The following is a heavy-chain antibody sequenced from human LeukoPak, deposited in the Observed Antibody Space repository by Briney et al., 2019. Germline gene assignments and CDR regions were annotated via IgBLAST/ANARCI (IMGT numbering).Heavy chain of an antibody. D-gene: IGHD2-21*02. CDR3: AKTTVTDHEAFDY. CDR1: GGSISSSSYY. CDR2: IYYSGST. V-gene: IGHV4-39*01. Sequence: SETLSLTCTVSGGSISSSSYYWGWIRQPPGKGLEWIGSIYYSGSTYYNPSLKSRVTISVDTSKNQFSLKLSSVTAADTAVYYCAKTTVTDHEAFDYWGQGTLVTVSS. J-gene: IGHJ4*02.